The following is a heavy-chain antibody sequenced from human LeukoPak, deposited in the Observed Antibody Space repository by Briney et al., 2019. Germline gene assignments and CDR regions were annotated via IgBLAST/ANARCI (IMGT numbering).Heavy chain of an antibody. CDR1: GFTFSSYE. Sequence: PGGSLRLSCAASGFTFSSYEMSWVRQAPGKGLEWVANIKQDGSEKYYVDSVKGRFTISRDNAKNSLYLQMNSLRAEDTAVYYCARDAYDSSGSNFDYWGQGTLVTVSS. J-gene: IGHJ4*02. CDR3: ARDAYDSSGSNFDY. V-gene: IGHV3-7*01. CDR2: IKQDGSEK. D-gene: IGHD3-22*01.